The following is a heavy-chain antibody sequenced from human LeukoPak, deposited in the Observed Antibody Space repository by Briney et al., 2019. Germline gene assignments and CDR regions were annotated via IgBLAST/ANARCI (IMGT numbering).Heavy chain of an antibody. CDR2: ISYDGSNK. J-gene: IGHJ4*02. V-gene: IGHV3-30*18. Sequence: PGGSLRLSCTASKFTFSSYGMHWVRQAPGKGLEWVAVISYDGSNKYYADSVKGRFTISRDNSKNTLYLQMNSLRAEDTAVYYCAKDQGDYYDFWSGYPLDYWGQGTLVTVSS. CDR3: AKDQGDYYDFWSGYPLDY. D-gene: IGHD3-3*01. CDR1: KFTFSSYG.